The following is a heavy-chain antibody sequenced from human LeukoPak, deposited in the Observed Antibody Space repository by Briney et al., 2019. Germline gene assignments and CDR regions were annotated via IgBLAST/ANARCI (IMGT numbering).Heavy chain of an antibody. J-gene: IGHJ4*02. Sequence: PGRSLRLSCAASGFTFSDYGIHWVRHAPGKGLEWLTVLSPHASYEYYADSVQGRFAISRDDSKNTVYLQMNSLRDEETAVYYCARDWIDRSLDYWGLGTLVTVSS. CDR1: GFTFSDYG. CDR2: LSPHASYE. CDR3: ARDWIDRSLDY. V-gene: IGHV3-33*01. D-gene: IGHD2-2*03.